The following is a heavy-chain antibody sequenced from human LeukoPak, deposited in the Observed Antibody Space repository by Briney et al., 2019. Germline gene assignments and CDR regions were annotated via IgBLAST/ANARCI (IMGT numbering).Heavy chain of an antibody. J-gene: IGHJ4*02. CDR1: GYTFTGYY. CDR3: ARGGSSGYYDFWSGYYSFDY. D-gene: IGHD3-3*01. CDR2: INPNSGGT. Sequence: ASVKVSCKASGYTFTGYYMHWVRQAPGQGLEWMGWINPNSGGTNYAQKFQGWVTMTRDTSISTAYMELSRLRSDDTAVYYCARGGSSGYYDFWSGYYSFDYWGQGTLVTVSS. V-gene: IGHV1-2*04.